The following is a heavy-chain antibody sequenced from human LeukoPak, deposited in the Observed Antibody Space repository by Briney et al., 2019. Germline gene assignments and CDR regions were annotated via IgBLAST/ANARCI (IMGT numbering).Heavy chain of an antibody. CDR3: ARRKAATFGMDV. CDR1: GDSVSSNSAT. V-gene: IGHV6-1*01. D-gene: IGHD6-13*01. J-gene: IGHJ6*02. CDR2: TYYRSMWYN. Sequence: SQTLSLTCAISGDSVSSNSATWNWIRQSPSRGLEWLGRTYYRSMWYNDYAVSMKSRITINPDTSKNQFPLQLNSVTPEDTAVYYCARRKAATFGMDVWGQGTTVTVSS.